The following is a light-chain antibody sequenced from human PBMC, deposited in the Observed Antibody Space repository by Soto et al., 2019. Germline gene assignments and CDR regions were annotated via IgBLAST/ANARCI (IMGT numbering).Light chain of an antibody. CDR2: KAS. V-gene: IGKV1-5*03. CDR1: QTISSW. CDR3: QQSYSTTYT. Sequence: DIQMTQSPSTLSGSVGDRVTITCRASQTISSWLAWYQQKPGKAPKLLIYKASTLKSGVPSRFSGSGSGTEFTLTTSSLQPDDFATYYCQQSYSTTYTFGQGTKVDIX. J-gene: IGKJ2*01.